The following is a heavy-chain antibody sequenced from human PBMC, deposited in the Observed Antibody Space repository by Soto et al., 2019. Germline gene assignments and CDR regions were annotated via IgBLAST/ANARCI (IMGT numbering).Heavy chain of an antibody. V-gene: IGHV3-48*02. Sequence: PGGSLRLSCAASGFTFSRSSMNWVRQAPGKGLEWVSYISSSSGTIYYADSVKGRFTISRDNAKNSLYLQMSSLRDEDTAVYYCARDLRQQVVLRGMGVWGQGTTVTVSS. CDR3: ARDLRQQVVLRGMGV. D-gene: IGHD6-13*01. CDR1: GFTFSRSS. CDR2: ISSSSGTI. J-gene: IGHJ6*02.